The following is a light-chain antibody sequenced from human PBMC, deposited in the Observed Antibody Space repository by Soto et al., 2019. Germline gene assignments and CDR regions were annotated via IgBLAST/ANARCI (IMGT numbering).Light chain of an antibody. V-gene: IGKV3-15*01. J-gene: IGKJ3*01. CDR3: HNNNNWPFP. CDR2: GAS. CDR1: QSVSSS. Sequence: EIVMTQSPATLSVSPGERATLSCRASQSVSSSLAWYQQKPGQAPRLLIYGASTRATGIPARFSGSGSGTEFSHTTAGHQSESFAFYHYHNNNNWPFPCAPGTKVVTK.